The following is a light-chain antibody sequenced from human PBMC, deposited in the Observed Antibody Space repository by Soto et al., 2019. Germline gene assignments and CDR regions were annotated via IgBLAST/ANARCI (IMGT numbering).Light chain of an antibody. Sequence: EIVLTQSPVTLSLSPGERVTLSCRASQSVGSSLAWYQQKPGQAPRLLIYDASNRATGIPPRFSGSGSGTDFTLTISSLEPEDFAVYDCQQRSNWPLTFGGGTKVDIK. CDR1: QSVGSS. J-gene: IGKJ4*01. CDR3: QQRSNWPLT. CDR2: DAS. V-gene: IGKV3-11*01.